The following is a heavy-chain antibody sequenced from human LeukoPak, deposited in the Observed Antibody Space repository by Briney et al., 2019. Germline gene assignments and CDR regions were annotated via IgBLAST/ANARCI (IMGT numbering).Heavy chain of an antibody. J-gene: IGHJ6*02. CDR2: VNADGSSA. CDR1: GFTLSNYW. CDR3: ARDYGRSRDYGMDV. V-gene: IGHV3-74*01. D-gene: IGHD3-10*01. Sequence: GGSLRLSCAASGFTLSNYWMHWVRQAPGKGLVWVSRVNADGSSASYADSVKGRFTISRDNAKNTLYLQMNSLRAEDTAMYYCARDYGRSRDYGMDVWGQGTTVTVSS.